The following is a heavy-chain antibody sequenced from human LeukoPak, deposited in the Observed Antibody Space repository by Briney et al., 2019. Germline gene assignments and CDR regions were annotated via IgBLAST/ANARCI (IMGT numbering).Heavy chain of an antibody. D-gene: IGHD3-22*01. CDR2: ISAYNGNT. CDR3: ARVDYYDSSADAFDI. V-gene: IGHV1-18*01. Sequence: GASVKVSCKASGYTFTSYGISWVRQAPGQGLEWMGWISAYNGNTNYAQKLQGRVTMTTDTPTSTAYMELRSLRSDDTAVYYCARVDYYDSSADAFDIWGQGTMVTVSS. J-gene: IGHJ3*02. CDR1: GYTFTSYG.